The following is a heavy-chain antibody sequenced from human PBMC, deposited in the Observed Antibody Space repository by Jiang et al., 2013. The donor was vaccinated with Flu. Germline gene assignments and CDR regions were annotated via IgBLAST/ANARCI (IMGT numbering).Heavy chain of an antibody. D-gene: IGHD6-19*01. CDR2: ISYDGSHK. V-gene: IGHV3-30*04. J-gene: IGHJ5*02. CDR1: GITFSTYA. Sequence: VQLVESGGGVVQARTSLRLSCAASGITFSTYAFHWVRQAPGTGLEWLEWVAGISYDGSHKYYADSVKGRFTISRDNSKNTVYLEINDLRLDDTAVYYCARETFTSGWSRWFDPWGRGTLVTISS. CDR3: ARETFTSGWSRWFDP.